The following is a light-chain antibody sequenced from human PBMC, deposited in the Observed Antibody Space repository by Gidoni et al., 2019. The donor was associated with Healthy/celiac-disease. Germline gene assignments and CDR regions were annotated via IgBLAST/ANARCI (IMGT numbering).Light chain of an antibody. CDR1: QSISSW. CDR3: QPYNSYSCT. V-gene: IGKV1-5*03. CDR2: KAS. Sequence: DIKMTQSPSTLSASVGDRVTITCRASQSISSWLAWYPQKPGKAPKLLIYKASSLESGVPSRFRGSGSGTEFTLTISRLQPDDFATYYCQPYNSYSCTFGQGTKVEIK. J-gene: IGKJ1*01.